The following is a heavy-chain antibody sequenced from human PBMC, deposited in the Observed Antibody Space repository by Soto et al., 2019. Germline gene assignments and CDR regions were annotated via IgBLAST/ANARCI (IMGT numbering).Heavy chain of an antibody. J-gene: IGHJ5*02. CDR1: GYSFSGYY. CDR3: ARTRGVIPRVTYNWFDP. V-gene: IGHV1-2*02. Sequence: ASVKVSCKASGYSFSGYYMNWVRQAPGQGLEWMGWIKPNSGGTDYAQKFQGRVTMTRDTSISTAYMELRGLRYDDTAVYYCARTRGVIPRVTYNWFDPWGQGTLVTVSS. CDR2: IKPNSGGT. D-gene: IGHD3-10*01.